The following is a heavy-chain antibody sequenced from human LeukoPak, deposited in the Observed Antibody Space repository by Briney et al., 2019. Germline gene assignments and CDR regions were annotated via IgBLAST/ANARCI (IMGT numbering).Heavy chain of an antibody. D-gene: IGHD6-13*01. CDR1: GFTFTSYA. CDR3: AKKAATFDY. CDR2: LSHSATAT. V-gene: IGHV3-23*01. J-gene: IGHJ4*02. Sequence: PGGSLRLSCAASGFTFTSYAMSWVRQAPGKGLEWVSALSHSATATYYADSVKGRFTISRDNSKNTLYLQMNSLRAEDTAVYYCAKKAATFDYWGQGTLVTVSS.